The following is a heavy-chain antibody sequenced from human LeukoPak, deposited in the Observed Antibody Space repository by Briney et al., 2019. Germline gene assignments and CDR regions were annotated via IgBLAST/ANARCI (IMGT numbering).Heavy chain of an antibody. V-gene: IGHV4-59*01. CDR2: IYYSGST. D-gene: IGHD6-6*01. CDR1: GGSFSSYY. Sequence: PSETLSLTCAVYGGSFSSYYWSWIRQPPGKGLEWIGYIYYSGSTNYNPSLKSRVTISVDTSKNQFSLKLSSVTAADTAVYYCARGERGYSSSFDHWGQGTLVTVSS. CDR3: ARGERGYSSSFDH. J-gene: IGHJ4*02.